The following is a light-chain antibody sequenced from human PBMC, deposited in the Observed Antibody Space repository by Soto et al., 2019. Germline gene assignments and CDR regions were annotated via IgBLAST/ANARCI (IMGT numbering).Light chain of an antibody. J-gene: IGKJ2*01. Sequence: EIVMTQAPATLSVSPGERATLSCRASQSISSELAWYQQRPGQPPRLLIYGASTRANGVPDRFTGSGSGSEFTRTISGLQSEDFAVYYCQQGHNWPITFGQGTRLEL. CDR1: QSISSE. CDR2: GAS. V-gene: IGKV3-15*01. CDR3: QQGHNWPIT.